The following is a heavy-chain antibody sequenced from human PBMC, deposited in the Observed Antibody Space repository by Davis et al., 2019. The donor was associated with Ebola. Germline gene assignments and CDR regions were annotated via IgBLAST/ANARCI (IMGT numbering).Heavy chain of an antibody. J-gene: IGHJ5*02. V-gene: IGHV2-5*01. D-gene: IGHD4-17*01. CDR2: LYWHDDK. CDR1: GFPLSTTGLG. Sequence: SGPTLAKPTQTLTLTCSFSGFPLSTTGLGLGWFRQSPGEALAWLALLYWHDDKRYSPSLRSRLTITKDTSKNQVVLSMTNMGPVDTATYYWAHKAYGRRSNGFGPWGQGTVVTVSS. CDR3: AHKAYGRRSNGFGP.